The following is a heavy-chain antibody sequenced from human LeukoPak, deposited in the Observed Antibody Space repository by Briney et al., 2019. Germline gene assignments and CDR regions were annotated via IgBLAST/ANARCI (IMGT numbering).Heavy chain of an antibody. D-gene: IGHD3/OR15-3a*01. V-gene: IGHV4-39*01. J-gene: IGHJ4*02. CDR1: GDSISSSSYY. Sequence: SETLSLTCTVSGDSISSSSYYWGWIRQPPGKGLEWIGSIYYSGSTYYNPSLKSRVTISVDTSKNQFSLKLSSVTAADTAVYYCASPGWSKDFWTPMPAYYWGQGTLVTVSS. CDR3: ASPGWSKDFWTPMPAYY. CDR2: IYYSGST.